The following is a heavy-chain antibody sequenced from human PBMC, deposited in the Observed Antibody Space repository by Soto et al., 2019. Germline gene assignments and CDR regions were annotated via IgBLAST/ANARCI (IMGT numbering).Heavy chain of an antibody. J-gene: IGHJ4*02. CDR1: GFTFSSYW. D-gene: IGHD3-16*02. CDR2: IKEDGSEK. CDR3: ARDPGGIWGSYRPIDY. Sequence: GGSLRLSCAASGFTFSSYWMTWVRQAPGKGLEWVANIKEDGSEKYYVDSMKGRFTISRDNAKNSLYLQMNSLRAEDTAVYYCARDPGGIWGSYRPIDYWGQGTLVTVSS. V-gene: IGHV3-7*01.